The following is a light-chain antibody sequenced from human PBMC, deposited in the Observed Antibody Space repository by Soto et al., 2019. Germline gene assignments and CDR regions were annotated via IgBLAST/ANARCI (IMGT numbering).Light chain of an antibody. J-gene: IGKJ1*01. V-gene: IGKV1-6*01. CDR1: QTISSW. CDR3: LQDYNYPPT. CDR2: AAS. Sequence: AIRMTQSPSSLSASTGDRVTITCRASQTISSWLAWYQQKPGKAPNLLIYAASSLQSGVPSRFSGSGSGTDSTLTISSLQPEDCATYYCLQDYNYPPTFAPGTKVAIK.